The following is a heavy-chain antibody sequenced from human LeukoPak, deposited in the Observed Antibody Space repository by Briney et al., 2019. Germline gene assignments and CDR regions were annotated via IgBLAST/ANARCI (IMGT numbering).Heavy chain of an antibody. CDR1: GGSFSGYY. D-gene: IGHD6-13*01. CDR3: ARGEGSSWYYWFDP. V-gene: IGHV4-34*01. CDR2: INHSGST. J-gene: IGHJ5*02. Sequence: SETLSLTCAVYGGSFSGYYWSWIRQPPGKGLEWIGEINHSGSTNYNPSLKSRVTISVDTSKNQFSLKLSSVTAADTAVYYCARGEGSSWYYWFDPWGQGTLVTVSS.